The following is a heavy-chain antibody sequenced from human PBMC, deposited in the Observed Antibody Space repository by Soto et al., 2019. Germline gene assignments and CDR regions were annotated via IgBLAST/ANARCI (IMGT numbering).Heavy chain of an antibody. J-gene: IGHJ6*02. CDR1: GFTFSSYA. V-gene: IGHV3-23*01. D-gene: IGHD2-2*01. CDR3: AKAQRSLYYYGMDV. CDR2: ISGSGGST. Sequence: GGSLRLSCAASGFTFSSYAMSWVRQAPGKGLEWVSAISGSGGSTYYADSVKGRFTISRDNSKNTLYLQMNSLRAEDTAVYYCAKAQRSLYYYGMDVWGQGTTVTVSS.